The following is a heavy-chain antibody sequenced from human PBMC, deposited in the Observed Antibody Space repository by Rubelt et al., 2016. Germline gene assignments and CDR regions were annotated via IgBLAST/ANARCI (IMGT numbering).Heavy chain of an antibody. D-gene: IGHD2-15*01. Sequence: RGYNMNWVRQAPGKGLEWVSYISGSSGTIYYADSVEGRFTISRDNAKNTVYLQVNSLRADDTAVYYCARDSQGALDIWGQGTMVTASS. CDR1: RGYN. CDR3: ARDSQGALDI. CDR2: ISGSSGTI. V-gene: IGHV3-48*01. J-gene: IGHJ3*02.